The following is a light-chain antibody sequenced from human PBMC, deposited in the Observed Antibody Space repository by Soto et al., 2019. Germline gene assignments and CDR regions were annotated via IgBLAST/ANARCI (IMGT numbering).Light chain of an antibody. CDR3: QQYNSDSSST. J-gene: IGKJ1*01. V-gene: IGKV1-5*03. Sequence: DIQMTQSPSTLSASVGDRVTITCRASQSVRSWLAWYQQKPGKAPKLLIYKASSLESGVPSRFSGSGSGTEFTLTISSLQPDDFATYYCQQYNSDSSSTFGQGTKVEI. CDR1: QSVRSW. CDR2: KAS.